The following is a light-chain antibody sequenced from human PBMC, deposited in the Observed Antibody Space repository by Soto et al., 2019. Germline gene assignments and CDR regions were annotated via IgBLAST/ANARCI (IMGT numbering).Light chain of an antibody. J-gene: IGKJ4*01. V-gene: IGKV3-20*01. CDR3: QQFSSYPLT. CDR1: QTVRNNY. CDR2: DAS. Sequence: EIVMTQSPATLSLSPGERATLSFRASQTVRNNYLAWYQQKPGQAPKLLIHDASSRATGIPDRFSGGGSGTDFILTISRLEPEDFAVYYCQQFSSYPLTFGGGTKVDIK.